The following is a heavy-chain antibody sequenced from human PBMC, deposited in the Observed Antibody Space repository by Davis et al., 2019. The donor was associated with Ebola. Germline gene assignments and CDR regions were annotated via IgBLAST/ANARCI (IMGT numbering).Heavy chain of an antibody. CDR1: GGSFSGYY. J-gene: IGHJ4*02. V-gene: IGHV4-34*01. Sequence: PGGSLRLSCAVYGGSFSGYYWSWIRQPPGKGLEWIGEINHSGSTNYNPSLKSRVTISVDTSKNQFSLKLSSVTAADTAVYYCARGRAAAGPDYWGQGTLVTVSS. CDR2: INHSGST. CDR3: ARGRAAAGPDY. D-gene: IGHD6-13*01.